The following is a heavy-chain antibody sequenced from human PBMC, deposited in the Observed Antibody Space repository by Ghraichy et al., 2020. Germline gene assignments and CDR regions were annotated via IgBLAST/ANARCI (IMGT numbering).Heavy chain of an antibody. D-gene: IGHD6-6*01. CDR2: IYSGGTT. Sequence: GGSLRLSCAASEFTVSSNYMSWVRQAPGKGLVWVSLIYSGGTTYYADSVKGRFTLSRDNSKNTLYLQMNSLRAEDTAVYYCARVAWSSSSSYYFDYWGQGTLVTVSS. CDR3: ARVAWSSSSSYYFDY. V-gene: IGHV3-53*01. CDR1: EFTVSSNY. J-gene: IGHJ4*02.